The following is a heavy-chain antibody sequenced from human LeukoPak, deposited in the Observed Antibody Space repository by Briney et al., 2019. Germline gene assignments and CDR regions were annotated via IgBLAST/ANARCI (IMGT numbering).Heavy chain of an antibody. D-gene: IGHD6-19*01. CDR1: GGSISSNNYY. V-gene: IGHV4-39*01. Sequence: PSETLSLTCTVSGGSISSNNYYWGWIRPPPGQGREGNGTIYDNRATQYNPTLRIRITIAVDTYKNSFSLNMISVTVAAMSLYVCAIEGRSGASSGGGDYWGRRTLVSVSS. CDR2: IYDNRAT. J-gene: IGHJ4*02. CDR3: AIEGRSGASSGGGDY.